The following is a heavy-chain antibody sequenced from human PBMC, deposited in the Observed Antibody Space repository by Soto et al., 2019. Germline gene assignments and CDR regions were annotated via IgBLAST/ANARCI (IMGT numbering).Heavy chain of an antibody. D-gene: IGHD1-1*01. CDR1: GYTFSDYG. Sequence: QVQLVQSGAEVKEPGASVKVSCKASGYTFSDYGISWVRQAPGQGLEWMGWISGYNGNTKYAQKLQGRVTMTTDTATRTAYMDLRSLKSDDTAVYYCARHRSGTNWSRVGYWGQGTLVTVSS. CDR2: ISGYNGNT. V-gene: IGHV1-18*01. CDR3: ARHRSGTNWSRVGY. J-gene: IGHJ4*02.